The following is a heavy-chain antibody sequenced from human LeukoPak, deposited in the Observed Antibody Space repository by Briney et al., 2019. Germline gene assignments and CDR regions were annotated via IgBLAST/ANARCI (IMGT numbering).Heavy chain of an antibody. V-gene: IGHV4-34*01. CDR3: ASSWRYIGAFDY. D-gene: IGHD3-16*02. J-gene: IGHJ4*02. Sequence: PSETLSLTCGVYGGSFSGYYWSWIRQPLGKGLEWIGEINHSGSTNYNPSLKSRVTISVDTSKNQFSLKLSSVTAADTAVYYCASSWRYIGAFDYWGQGTLVTVSS. CDR2: INHSGST. CDR1: GGSFSGYY.